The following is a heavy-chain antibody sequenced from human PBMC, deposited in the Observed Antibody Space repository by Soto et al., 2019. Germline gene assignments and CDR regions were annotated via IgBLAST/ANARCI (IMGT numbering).Heavy chain of an antibody. CDR1: GGSFSGYY. V-gene: IGHV4-34*01. Sequence: SETLSLTCAVYGGSFSGYYWSWIRQPPGKGLEWIGEINHSGSTNYNPSLKSRVTISVDTSKNQFSLKLSSVTAADTAVYYCATKGDDYGDYGLPDYYMDVWGKGTTVTVSS. J-gene: IGHJ6*03. CDR2: INHSGST. D-gene: IGHD4-17*01. CDR3: ATKGDDYGDYGLPDYYMDV.